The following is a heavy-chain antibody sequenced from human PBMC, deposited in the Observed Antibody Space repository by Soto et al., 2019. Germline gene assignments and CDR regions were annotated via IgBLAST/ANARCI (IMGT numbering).Heavy chain of an antibody. V-gene: IGHV4-30-4*01. J-gene: IGHJ4*02. CDR3: AREGGESSYGLYYFDA. CDR2: IYYSGNT. D-gene: IGHD3-16*01. Sequence: SETLSLTCTVSGGSTSSDNYWSWLRQPPGKGLEWIGHIYYSGNTDYNPSLQSRRAISIDTSKNQFSLKLSSVTAADAAVYFCAREGGESSYGLYYFDAWGQGSLVTVS. CDR1: GGSTSSDNY.